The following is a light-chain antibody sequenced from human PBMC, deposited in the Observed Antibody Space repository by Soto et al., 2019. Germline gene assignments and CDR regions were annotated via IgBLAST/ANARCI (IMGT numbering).Light chain of an antibody. V-gene: IGLV1-40*01. CDR1: SSNIGAGYD. CDR2: GNS. CDR3: QSYDSRLSGDV. J-gene: IGLJ1*01. Sequence: QSVLTQPPSVSGAPGQRVTISCTGSSSNIGAGYDVNWYQQLPGAAPKFLIYGNSNRPSGVPDRFSGSKSGTSASLAITGLQAEDEADYYCQSYDSRLSGDVFGTGTKGTVL.